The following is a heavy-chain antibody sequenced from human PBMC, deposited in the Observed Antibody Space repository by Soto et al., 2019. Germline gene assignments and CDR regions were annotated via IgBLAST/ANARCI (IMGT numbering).Heavy chain of an antibody. CDR3: ARVGHQWLPPPQNWFDP. J-gene: IGHJ5*02. Sequence: ASVKVSCKASGYTFTSYGISWVRQAPGQGLEWMGWISAYNGNTNYAQKLQGRVTMTTDTSTSTAYMELRSLRSDDTAVYYCARVGHQWLPPPQNWFDPWGQGTLVTVSS. CDR1: GYTFTSYG. CDR2: ISAYNGNT. V-gene: IGHV1-18*04. D-gene: IGHD6-19*01.